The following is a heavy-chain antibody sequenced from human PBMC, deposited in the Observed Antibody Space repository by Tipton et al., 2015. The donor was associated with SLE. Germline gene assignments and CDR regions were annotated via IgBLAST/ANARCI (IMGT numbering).Heavy chain of an antibody. D-gene: IGHD2-2*01. CDR3: ARGDMVVVPAAGGGYYYYMDV. V-gene: IGHV4-59*08. J-gene: IGHJ6*03. CDR1: GGSISSYY. CDR2: IYYSGST. Sequence: TLSLTCTVSGGSISSYYWSWIRQPPGKGLEWIGYIYYSGSTKYNPSLKSRVTISADTSKNQISLMLSSVTAADTAVYYCARGDMVVVPAAGGGYYYYMDVWGQGTTVTVSS.